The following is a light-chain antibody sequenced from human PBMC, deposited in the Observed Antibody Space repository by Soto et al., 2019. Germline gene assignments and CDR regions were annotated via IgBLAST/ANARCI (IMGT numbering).Light chain of an antibody. J-gene: IGKJ4*01. CDR2: QES. Sequence: DIQLTQSPVFLSASVGDRVTITCRASQAITNNLAWYQQKPGKPPRLLIYQESTLQSGVPSRFSGSKSGTQFTLTIDSLQPEDFATYYCQQAYSFPLTFGGGTKVDIK. V-gene: IGKV1-9*01. CDR3: QQAYSFPLT. CDR1: QAITNN.